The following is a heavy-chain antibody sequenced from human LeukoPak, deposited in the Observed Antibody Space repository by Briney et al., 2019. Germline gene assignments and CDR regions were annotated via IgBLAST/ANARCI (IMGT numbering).Heavy chain of an antibody. Sequence: GGSLRLSCAASGFSFSSYAMTWVRQAPGKGLEWVAYIRSSGSPIYYADSVKGRFTISRDNARNSLYLQMNSLRDEVTAVYFCVRDPDALDYWGQGTLVTVSS. J-gene: IGHJ4*02. V-gene: IGHV3-48*02. CDR2: IRSSGSPI. CDR1: GFSFSSYA. CDR3: VRDPDALDY.